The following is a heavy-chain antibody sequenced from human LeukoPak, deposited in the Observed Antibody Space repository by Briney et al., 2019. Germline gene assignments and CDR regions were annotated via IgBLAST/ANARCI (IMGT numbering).Heavy chain of an antibody. J-gene: IGHJ4*02. Sequence: SETLSLTRTVSGYSISSGYFWGWIRQPPGKGLEWIGSIYHSGSTYYNPSLKSRVTMSVDTSKNQFSLKLSSVTAADTAVYYCARVNWVVDYWGQGTLVTVSS. V-gene: IGHV4-38-2*02. CDR3: ARVNWVVDY. D-gene: IGHD7-27*01. CDR1: GYSISSGYF. CDR2: IYHSGST.